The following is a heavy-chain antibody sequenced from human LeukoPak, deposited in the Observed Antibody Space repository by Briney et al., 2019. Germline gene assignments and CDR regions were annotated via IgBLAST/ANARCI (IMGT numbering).Heavy chain of an antibody. Sequence: GGSLRLSCPASGFTFSNYWMSWVRQAPGKGLEGVANIKQDRSEKYYVDSVKGRFTISRDNAKNSLYLQLNSLRAEDTAVYYCARAPKYRLVGVPKGPFDPWGQGTLVTVSS. D-gene: IGHD1-26*01. J-gene: IGHJ5*02. CDR3: ARAPKYRLVGVPKGPFDP. CDR1: GFTFSNYW. V-gene: IGHV3-7*03. CDR2: IKQDRSEK.